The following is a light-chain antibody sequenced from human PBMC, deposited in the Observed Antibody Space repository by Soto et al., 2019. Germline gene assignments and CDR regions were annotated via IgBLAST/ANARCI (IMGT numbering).Light chain of an antibody. CDR2: EVS. Sequence: QSALTQPASVSGSPGQSITISCTGTSSDVGGYNYVSWYQQHPGKAPKLMIYEVSNRPSGVSNRFSGSKSGNTASLTISGLQAEDEADYYCTSYTTSSTHWVFGGGTKLNVL. J-gene: IGLJ3*02. CDR1: SSDVGGYNY. CDR3: TSYTTSSTHWV. V-gene: IGLV2-14*01.